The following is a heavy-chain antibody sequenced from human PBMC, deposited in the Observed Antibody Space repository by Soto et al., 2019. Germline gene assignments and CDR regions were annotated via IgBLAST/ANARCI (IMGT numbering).Heavy chain of an antibody. CDR3: ARGFAYRDSTFWNYYCDY. D-gene: IGHD3-3*01. CDR2: INPRIGST. Sequence: QVQLVQSGAEAKKPGASVRVSCKALGYSLTSYYMHWVRQAPGQGLEWMGMINPRIGSTSYTQRFRDRVTMTRDTSTSTVYMELSSLRFVDTAVYYCARGFAYRDSTFWNYYCDYWGQGTLVTVSS. CDR1: GYSLTSYY. V-gene: IGHV1-46*01. J-gene: IGHJ4*02.